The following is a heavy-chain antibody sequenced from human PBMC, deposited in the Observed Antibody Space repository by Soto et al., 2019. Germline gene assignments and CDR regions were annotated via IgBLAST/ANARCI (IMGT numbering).Heavy chain of an antibody. D-gene: IGHD5-12*01. CDR1: GYTFTGYY. Sequence: ASVKVSCKASGYTFTGYYMHWVRQAPGQGLEWMGWINPNSGGTNYAQKFQGWVTMTRDTSISTAYRGLSRLRSDDTAGYYCASLRRGGYDSLRYYSGMDVGGQGTTVTVSS. CDR2: INPNSGGT. J-gene: IGHJ6*02. CDR3: ASLRRGGYDSLRYYSGMDV. V-gene: IGHV1-2*04.